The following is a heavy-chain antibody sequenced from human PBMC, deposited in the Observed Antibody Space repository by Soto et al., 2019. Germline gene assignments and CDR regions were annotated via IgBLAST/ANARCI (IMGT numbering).Heavy chain of an antibody. CDR1: GGAVSSGTYY. V-gene: IGHV4-61*01. J-gene: IGHJ5*02. CDR2: IYFTGST. Sequence: TLSLTCTVSGGAVSSGTYYWSWIRQPPGKGLEWIGHIYFTGSTNYNPSLKSRVTMSLDTSRNQFSLKLSSVTAADTAVYYCTRGPPRVQWFDPWGLGTLVTVSS. CDR3: TRGPPRVQWFDP.